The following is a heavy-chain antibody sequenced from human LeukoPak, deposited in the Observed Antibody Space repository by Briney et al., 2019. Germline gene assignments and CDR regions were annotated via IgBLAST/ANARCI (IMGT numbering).Heavy chain of an antibody. Sequence: GESLKISCKGSGYSFTSYWIGWVRQMPGKGLEWMGIIYPGDSDTRYSPSFEGQVTISADKSISTASLQWSSLKASDTAVYYCARTYYYDSSGYSIFDYWGQGTLVTVSS. CDR2: IYPGDSDT. J-gene: IGHJ4*02. CDR1: GYSFTSYW. D-gene: IGHD3-22*01. V-gene: IGHV5-51*01. CDR3: ARTYYYDSSGYSIFDY.